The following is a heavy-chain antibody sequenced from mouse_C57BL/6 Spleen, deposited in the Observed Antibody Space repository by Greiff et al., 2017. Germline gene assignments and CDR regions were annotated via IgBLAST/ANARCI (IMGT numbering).Heavy chain of an antibody. CDR1: GYTFTSYW. CDR3: AIRCGYAWLAY. J-gene: IGHJ3*01. Sequence: QVQLQQSGAELVKPGASVKVSCKASGYTFTSYWMHWVKQRPGQGLEWIGRIHPSDSDTNYNQKFKGKATLTVDKSSSTAYMQLSSLTSEDSAVYYCAIRCGYAWLAYWGQGTLVTVSA. V-gene: IGHV1-74*01. CDR2: IHPSDSDT. D-gene: IGHD2-2*01.